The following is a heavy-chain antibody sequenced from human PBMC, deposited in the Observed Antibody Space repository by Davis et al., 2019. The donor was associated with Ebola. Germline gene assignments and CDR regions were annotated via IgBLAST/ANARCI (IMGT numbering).Heavy chain of an antibody. Sequence: ASVKVSCKASGYSFTNYYIYWVRQAPGQGLEWMGIINSSGGSTSYAQKFQGRVTMTAYTSTSSVYMELSSLRSEDTAIYYCARDSRTNFGVVIPIDYWGQGAMVTVSS. CDR1: GYSFTNYY. D-gene: IGHD3-3*01. V-gene: IGHV1-46*01. CDR3: ARDSRTNFGVVIPIDY. CDR2: INSSGGST. J-gene: IGHJ4*02.